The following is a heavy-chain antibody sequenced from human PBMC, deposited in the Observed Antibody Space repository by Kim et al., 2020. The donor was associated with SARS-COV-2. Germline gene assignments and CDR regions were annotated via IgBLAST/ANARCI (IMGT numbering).Heavy chain of an antibody. CDR3: ARMGKSKIVVVPPRVY. D-gene: IGHD3-22*01. V-gene: IGHV3-33*05. J-gene: IGHJ4*02. CDR2: ISYDGSNK. Sequence: GGSLRLSCAASGFTFSSYGMHWVRQAPGKGLEWVAVISYDGSNKYYADSVKGRFTISRDNSKNTLYLQMNSLRAEDTAVYYCARMGKSKIVVVPPRVYWGQGTLVTVSS. CDR1: GFTFSSYG.